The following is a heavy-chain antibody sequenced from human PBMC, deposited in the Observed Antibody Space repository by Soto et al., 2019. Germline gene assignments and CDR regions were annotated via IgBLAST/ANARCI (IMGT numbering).Heavy chain of an antibody. D-gene: IGHD4-4*01. CDR1: GGSISSSSYY. Sequence: SETLSLSCTVSGGSISSSSYYWGWIRKTPGKGLEWIGSIYYSGSTYYNPSLKSRVTISVDTSKNQFSLKLSSVTAADTAVYYCARDQATVTYNWFDPWGQGTLVTVSS. CDR2: IYYSGST. V-gene: IGHV4-39*07. J-gene: IGHJ5*02. CDR3: ARDQATVTYNWFDP.